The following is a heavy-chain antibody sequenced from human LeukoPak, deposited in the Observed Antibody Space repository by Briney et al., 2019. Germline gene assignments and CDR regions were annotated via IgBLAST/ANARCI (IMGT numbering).Heavy chain of an antibody. D-gene: IGHD2-2*02. CDR3: ARQIVVVPAAIGDAFDI. V-gene: IGHV4-39*01. CDR1: GGSISSSSYY. J-gene: IGHJ3*02. Sequence: PSETLSLTCTVYGGSISSSSYYWDRIRQPPGKGLEWIGSIYYSGSTYYNPSLKSRVTISVDTSKNQFSLKLSSVTAADTAVYYCARQIVVVPAAIGDAFDIWGQGTMVTVSS. CDR2: IYYSGST.